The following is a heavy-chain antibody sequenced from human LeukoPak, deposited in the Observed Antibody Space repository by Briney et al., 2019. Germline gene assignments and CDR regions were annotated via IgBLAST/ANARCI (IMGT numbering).Heavy chain of an antibody. J-gene: IGHJ6*03. Sequence: SVKVSCKASGYTFTNYGVSWVRQAPGQGLEWMGWINAYNGDTHYAQNLQGRLTMTTDTSTSMAFMELRSLGPDDTAVYFCARWGLVAPGTYYYYYMDVWGRGTTVTVSS. CDR2: INAYNGDT. D-gene: IGHD2-2*01. CDR3: ARWGLVAPGTYYYYYMDV. V-gene: IGHV1-18*01. CDR1: GYTFTNYG.